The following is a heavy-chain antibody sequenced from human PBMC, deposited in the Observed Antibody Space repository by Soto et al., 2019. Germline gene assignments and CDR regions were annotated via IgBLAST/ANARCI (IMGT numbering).Heavy chain of an antibody. J-gene: IGHJ4*02. CDR2: FSLSGTT. Sequence: SETLSLTCTVSGASITGSFFWSWIRQPAGKGLEWIGRFSLSGTTNYNPSLRSRVTMSADVSKNQFSLRAEDTAVYYCATIVGHLGWLDFWGQGTLVTVSS. D-gene: IGHD2-15*01. CDR1: GASITGSFF. V-gene: IGHV4-4*07. CDR3: ATIVGHLGWLDF.